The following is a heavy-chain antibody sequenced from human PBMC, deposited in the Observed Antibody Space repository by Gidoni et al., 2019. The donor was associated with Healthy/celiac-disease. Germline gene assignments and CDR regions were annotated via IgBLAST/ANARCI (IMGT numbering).Heavy chain of an antibody. J-gene: IGHJ4*02. Sequence: EVQLVESGGGLVQPGRSLRLSCAASGLTFDNYAMHWVRQAPGKGLEWVSGISWNSGSIGYADSVKGRFTISRDNAKNSLYLQMNSLRAEDTALYYCAKGDSNYLYLADYWGQGTLVTVSS. V-gene: IGHV3-9*01. CDR2: ISWNSGSI. CDR3: AKGDSNYLYLADY. CDR1: GLTFDNYA. D-gene: IGHD4-4*01.